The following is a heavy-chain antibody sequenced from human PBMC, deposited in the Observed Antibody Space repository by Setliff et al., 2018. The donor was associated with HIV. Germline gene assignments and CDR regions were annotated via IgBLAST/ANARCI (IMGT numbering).Heavy chain of an antibody. CDR2: IYYSGST. CDR3: GGNGYYSIDY. CDR1: GGSISSHY. V-gene: IGHV4-59*11. Sequence: SETLSLTCTVSGGSISSHYWSWIRQPPGKGLEWIGYIYYSGSTNYNPSLKSRVTISVDKSKSQFSLKLNSVTAADTAVYYCGGNGYYSIDYWGQGTLVTVSS. J-gene: IGHJ4*02. D-gene: IGHD3-22*01.